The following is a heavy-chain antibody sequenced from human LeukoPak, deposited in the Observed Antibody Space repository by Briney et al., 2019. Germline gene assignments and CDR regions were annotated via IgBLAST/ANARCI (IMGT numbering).Heavy chain of an antibody. CDR2: IHYSGST. Sequence: SETLSLTCTVSGGSISSYYWSWIRQPPGKGLEWIGYIHYSGSTHYNPSLKSRVTISVDTSKNQVSLKLRSVTAADTAVYYCAGYYGSGSHLYNWFDPWGQGTLVTVSS. CDR1: GGSISSYY. V-gene: IGHV4-59*01. CDR3: AGYYGSGSHLYNWFDP. D-gene: IGHD3-10*01. J-gene: IGHJ5*02.